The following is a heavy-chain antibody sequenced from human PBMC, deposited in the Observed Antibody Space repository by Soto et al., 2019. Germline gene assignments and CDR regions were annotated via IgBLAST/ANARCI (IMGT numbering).Heavy chain of an antibody. CDR1: GGSISSYY. J-gene: IGHJ4*02. CDR3: ARSNHPYYLDY. Sequence: SETLSLTCTVSGGSISSYYWSWIRQPPGKGLEWIGYIYYSGSTNYNPSLKSRVTISVDTSKNQFSLKLSSVTAADTAVYYCARSNHPYYLDYWGQGTLVTVSS. V-gene: IGHV4-59*01. CDR2: IYYSGST.